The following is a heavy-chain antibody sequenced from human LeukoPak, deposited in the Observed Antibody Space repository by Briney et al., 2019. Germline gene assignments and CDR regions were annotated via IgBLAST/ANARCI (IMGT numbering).Heavy chain of an antibody. Sequence: GGSLRLSCAASGLTFSNYAMTWVRQAPGKGLEWVSSIIVSGSRTYYADSVKGRFTISRDNSKNTLHLQMNSLRAEDTALYYCSKDPNGDYIGAFDMWGPGTLVTVSS. CDR1: GLTFSNYA. CDR3: SKDPNGDYIGAFDM. V-gene: IGHV3-23*01. J-gene: IGHJ3*02. CDR2: IIVSGSRT. D-gene: IGHD4-17*01.